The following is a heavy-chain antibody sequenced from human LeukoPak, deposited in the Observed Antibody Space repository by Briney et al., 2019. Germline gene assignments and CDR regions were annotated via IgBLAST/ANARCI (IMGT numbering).Heavy chain of an antibody. V-gene: IGHV1-24*01. CDR3: ATGVLSPLDEYYFDY. J-gene: IGHJ4*02. CDR2: FDPEDGET. D-gene: IGHD2-8*02. Sequence: GASAKVSCKVSGYTLTELSMHWVRQAPGKGLEWMGGFDPEDGETIYAQKFQGRVTMTEDTSTDTAYMELSSLRSEDTAVYYCATGVLSPLDEYYFDYWGQGTLVTVSS. CDR1: GYTLTELS.